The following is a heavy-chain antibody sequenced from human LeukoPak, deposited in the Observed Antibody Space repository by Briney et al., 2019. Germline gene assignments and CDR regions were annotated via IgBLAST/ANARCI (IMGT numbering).Heavy chain of an antibody. Sequence: KTSETLSLTCSVSGGSINNYYWTWIRQPAGKGLEWIGHISTLGSTNYNPSLKSRVSMSVDTSNYHFSLKLTFVTAADTAIYHCARVAQYLVGASSTAFFEYWGQGTLVTVSS. J-gene: IGHJ4*02. CDR3: ARVAQYLVGASSTAFFEY. CDR2: ISTLGST. V-gene: IGHV4-4*07. D-gene: IGHD1-26*01. CDR1: GGSINNYY.